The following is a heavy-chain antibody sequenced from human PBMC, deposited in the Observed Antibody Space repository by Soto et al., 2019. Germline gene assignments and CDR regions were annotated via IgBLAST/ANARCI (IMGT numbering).Heavy chain of an antibody. CDR3: ARRTMAVLGGRFDY. Sequence: QITLKESGPTLVKPTQTLTLTCTFSGFSLSTSGVGVGWIRQPPGKALECLTLIYWDDSTRLSPSLRSRLTITNDTSRNQVVLTMTNMDHVDSSTYYCARRTMAVLGGRFDYWGQGSLVTVCS. V-gene: IGHV2-5*02. CDR1: GFSLSTSGVG. CDR2: IYWDDST. D-gene: IGHD3-16*01. J-gene: IGHJ4*02.